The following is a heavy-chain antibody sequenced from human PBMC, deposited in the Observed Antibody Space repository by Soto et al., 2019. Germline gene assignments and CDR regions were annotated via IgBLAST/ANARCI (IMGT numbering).Heavy chain of an antibody. D-gene: IGHD3-3*01. CDR1: GFTFSSYA. Sequence: QVQLVESGGGVVQPGRSLRLSCTASGFTFSSYAMHWVRQAPGKGLEWVAVISYDGSNKYYADSVKGRFTISRDNSKNTLYLQMNSLRAEETAVYYCARDKRDFRFMELWYYFAYWGQGTLVTVSS. J-gene: IGHJ4*02. CDR3: ARDKRDFRFMELWYYFAY. V-gene: IGHV3-30-3*01. CDR2: ISYDGSNK.